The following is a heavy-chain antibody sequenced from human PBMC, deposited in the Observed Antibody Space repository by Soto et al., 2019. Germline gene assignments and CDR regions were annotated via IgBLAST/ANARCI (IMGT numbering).Heavy chain of an antibody. CDR2: INHSGST. CDR1: GGSISGYY. Sequence: SSETLSLTCTVSGGSISGYYWSWIRQPPGKGLEWIGDINHSGSTYYNPSLKSRVTISVDTSKNQFSLKLSSVTAADTAVYYCARATIVLVPAAMVSHWFDPWGQGTLVTVSS. V-gene: IGHV4-59*08. D-gene: IGHD2-2*01. CDR3: ARATIVLVPAAMVSHWFDP. J-gene: IGHJ5*02.